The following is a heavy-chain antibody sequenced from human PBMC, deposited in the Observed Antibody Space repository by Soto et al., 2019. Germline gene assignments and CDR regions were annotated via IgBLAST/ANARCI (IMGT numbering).Heavy chain of an antibody. CDR1: GGTFSSYS. D-gene: IGHD2-15*01. CDR3: ARQGYCSGGSCYTRYYYYYGMDV. Sequence: SVKVSCKASGGTFSSYSISWVRQAPGQGLECMGWIIPIFGTANYAQKFQGRVTITADESTSTAYMELSSLRSEDTAVYYCARQGYCSGGSCYTRYYYYYGMDVWGQGTTVTVSS. CDR2: IIPIFGTA. V-gene: IGHV1-69*13. J-gene: IGHJ6*02.